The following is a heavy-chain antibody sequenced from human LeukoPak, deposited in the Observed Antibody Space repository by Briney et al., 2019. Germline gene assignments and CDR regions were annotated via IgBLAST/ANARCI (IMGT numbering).Heavy chain of an antibody. D-gene: IGHD3-10*01. CDR2: IYPGDSDT. Sequence: GESLKISCKGSGYSFTSYWIGWVRQMPGKGLEWMGIIYPGDSDTRYSPSFQGQVTISADKSISTAYLQWSSLKASDTAMYYCARSGSYYGSGSYFNYYGMDVWGKGTTVTVFS. J-gene: IGHJ6*04. CDR3: ARSGSYYGSGSYFNYYGMDV. V-gene: IGHV5-51*01. CDR1: GYSFTSYW.